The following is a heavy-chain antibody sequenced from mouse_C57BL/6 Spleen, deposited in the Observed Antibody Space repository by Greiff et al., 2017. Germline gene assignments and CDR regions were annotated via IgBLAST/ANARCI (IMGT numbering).Heavy chain of an antibody. CDR1: GYTFTSYW. D-gene: IGHD1-1*01. Sequence: QVQLKQPGAELVKPGASVKMSCKASGYTFTSYWITWVKQRPGQGLEWIGDIYPGSGSTNYNEKFKSKATLTVDTSSSTAYMQLSSLTSEDSAVYYCARGEYYYGSSSYYYAMDYWGQGTSVTVSS. V-gene: IGHV1-55*01. CDR2: IYPGSGST. CDR3: ARGEYYYGSSSYYYAMDY. J-gene: IGHJ4*01.